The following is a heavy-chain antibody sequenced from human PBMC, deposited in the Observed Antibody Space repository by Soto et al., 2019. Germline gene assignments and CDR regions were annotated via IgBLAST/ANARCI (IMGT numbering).Heavy chain of an antibody. J-gene: IGHJ6*02. Sequence: PGESLKISCKGSGYSFTSYWIGWVRQMPGKGLEWMGIIYPGDSDTRYSPSFQGQVTISADKSISTAYLQWSSLKASDTAMYYCARHNWRWAPTTHYGMDVWGQGTTVTVSS. CDR1: GYSFTSYW. CDR3: ARHNWRWAPTTHYGMDV. V-gene: IGHV5-51*01. CDR2: IYPGDSDT. D-gene: IGHD3-3*01.